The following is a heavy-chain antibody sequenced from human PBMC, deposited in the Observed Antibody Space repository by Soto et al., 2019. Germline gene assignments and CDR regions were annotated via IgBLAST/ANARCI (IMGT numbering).Heavy chain of an antibody. J-gene: IGHJ3*02. Sequence: VKVSCTASGYTFTSYGISWVRQAPGQGLEWMGWISAYNGNTNYAQKLQGRVTMTTDTSTSTAYMELRSLRSDDTAVYYCARPSLGYCSSTSCPGAFDIWGQGTMVTVSS. D-gene: IGHD2-2*01. CDR2: ISAYNGNT. V-gene: IGHV1-18*01. CDR3: ARPSLGYCSSTSCPGAFDI. CDR1: GYTFTSYG.